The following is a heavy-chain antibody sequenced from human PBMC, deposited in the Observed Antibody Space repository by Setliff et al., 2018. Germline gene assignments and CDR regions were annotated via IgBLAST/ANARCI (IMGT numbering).Heavy chain of an antibody. J-gene: IGHJ6*03. CDR1: GFTFSDYY. CDR2: ISSSGSTI. CDR3: ARSTETFSGEDFYFFYYMDV. D-gene: IGHD4-4*01. Sequence: GGSLRLSCAASGFTFSDYYMNWIRQAPGKGLEWISYISSSGSTIYYADSVKGRFTISRDSSRNTVDLRMSSLRPEDTALYYCARSTETFSGEDFYFFYYMDVWGKGTTVTVSS. V-gene: IGHV3-11*04.